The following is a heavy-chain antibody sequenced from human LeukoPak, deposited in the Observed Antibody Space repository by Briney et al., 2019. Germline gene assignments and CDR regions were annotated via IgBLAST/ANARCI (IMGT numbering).Heavy chain of an antibody. CDR2: ISGSDGST. D-gene: IGHD2-15*01. CDR3: AKSKVVAATMGRFDY. Sequence: GGSLRLSCAASEFTFSSYAMNWVRQAPGKGLEWVSTISGSDGSTYYADSVKGRFTISRDNSKNTLYLQMNSLRAEDTAVYYCAKSKVVAATMGRFDYWGQGTLVTVSS. CDR1: EFTFSSYA. V-gene: IGHV3-23*01. J-gene: IGHJ4*02.